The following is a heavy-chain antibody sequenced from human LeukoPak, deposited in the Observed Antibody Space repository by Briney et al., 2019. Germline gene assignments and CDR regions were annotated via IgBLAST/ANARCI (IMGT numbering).Heavy chain of an antibody. CDR3: AKGGYTTWFDP. D-gene: IGHD2-15*01. J-gene: IGHJ5*02. V-gene: IGHV3-23*01. CDR2: IRSNGGET. Sequence: GGSLRLSCAASGFTFSDYSMTWVRQAPGKGLEWVSTIRSNGGETYYADSVKSRFTVSRDNSKNTLSVEMNSLRAEDTAVYYCAKGGYTTWFDPWGQGTLVTVSS. CDR1: GFTFSDYS.